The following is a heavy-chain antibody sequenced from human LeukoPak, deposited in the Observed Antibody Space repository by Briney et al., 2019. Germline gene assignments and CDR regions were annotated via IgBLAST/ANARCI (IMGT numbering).Heavy chain of an antibody. D-gene: IGHD2-15*01. J-gene: IGHJ5*02. CDR1: GYSFTSYW. CDR2: IYPGDSDT. CDR3: ARGQGYCSGGSCSFSFDP. Sequence: GESLKISCKGSGYSFTSYWLGWVRQVPGKGLEWMGIIYPGDSDTRYSPSFQGQVTISADKSISTAYLQWSSLKASDTAMYYCARGQGYCSGGSCSFSFDPWGQGTLVTVSS. V-gene: IGHV5-51*01.